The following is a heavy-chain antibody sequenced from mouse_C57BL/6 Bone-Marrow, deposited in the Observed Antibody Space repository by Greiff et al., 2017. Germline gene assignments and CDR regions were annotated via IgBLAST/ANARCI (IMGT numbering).Heavy chain of an antibody. Sequence: QVQLQQSGAELARPGASVKMSCKASGYTFTSYTMHWVNQRPGQGLEWIGYINPSSGYTKYNQKFKDKATLTADKSSSTAYMQLSSLTSEDSAVYYCARTLVGVFAYWGQGTLVTVSA. V-gene: IGHV1-4*01. CDR2: INPSSGYT. J-gene: IGHJ3*01. CDR1: GYTFTSYT. CDR3: ARTLVGVFAY. D-gene: IGHD2-1*01.